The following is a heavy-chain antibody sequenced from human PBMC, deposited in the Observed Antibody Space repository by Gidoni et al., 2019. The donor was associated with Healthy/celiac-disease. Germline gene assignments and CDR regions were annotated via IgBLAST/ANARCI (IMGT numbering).Heavy chain of an antibody. CDR1: GCTFSSDG. CDR3: ARVSVLGELLQYYFDY. Sequence: QVQLVESGGGVVQPGRSLRLSCAASGCTFSSDGMHWVRQAPGKGLEWVAVIWYDGSNKYYADSVKGRFTISRDNSKYTLYLQMNSLRAEDTAVYYCARVSVLGELLQYYFDYWGQGTLVTVSS. V-gene: IGHV3-33*01. J-gene: IGHJ4*02. D-gene: IGHD3-10*01. CDR2: IWYDGSNK.